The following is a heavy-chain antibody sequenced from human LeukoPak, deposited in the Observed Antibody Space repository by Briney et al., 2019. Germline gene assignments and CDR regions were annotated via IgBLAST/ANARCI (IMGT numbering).Heavy chain of an antibody. CDR1: GFTFSHFW. J-gene: IGHJ3*02. Sequence: GGSLRLSCAASGFTFSHFWMSWVRQAPGKGLEWVGRARNKANTYATEYAASVKGRFTISRDDSENSLYLQIKSLKTEDTAVYYCARVRYCSSTTCRGAFDIWGQGTMVTVSS. D-gene: IGHD2-2*01. V-gene: IGHV3-72*01. CDR3: ARVRYCSSTTCRGAFDI. CDR2: ARNKANTYAT.